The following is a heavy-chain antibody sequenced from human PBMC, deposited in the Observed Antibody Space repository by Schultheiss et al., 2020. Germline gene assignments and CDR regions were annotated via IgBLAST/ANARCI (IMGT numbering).Heavy chain of an antibody. Sequence: GGSLRLSCAASGFTFSSYAMHWVRQAPGKGLEYVSAISSNGGSTYYANSVKGRFTISRDNSKNTLYLQMGSLRAEDMAVYYCAREKNGYSPNKWGQGTLVSVSS. D-gene: IGHD6-13*01. CDR3: AREKNGYSPNK. J-gene: IGHJ4*02. V-gene: IGHV3-64*01. CDR2: ISSNGGST. CDR1: GFTFSSYA.